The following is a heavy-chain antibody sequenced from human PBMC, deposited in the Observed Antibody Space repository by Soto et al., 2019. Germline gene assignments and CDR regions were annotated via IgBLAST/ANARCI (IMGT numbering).Heavy chain of an antibody. D-gene: IGHD3-3*01. CDR1: GGSISSSSNH. J-gene: IGHJ5*02. CDR2: IYYSENT. CDR3: ARVPRSNFWGFDP. V-gene: IGHV4-39*07. Sequence: PSETLSLTCTVSGGSISSSSNHWGWIRQPPGKGLEWIGNIYYSENTYYNQSLKSRVTISVDTSKNQFSLKLSSVTAVDTVVYYCARVPRSNFWGFDPWGQGTLVTVSS.